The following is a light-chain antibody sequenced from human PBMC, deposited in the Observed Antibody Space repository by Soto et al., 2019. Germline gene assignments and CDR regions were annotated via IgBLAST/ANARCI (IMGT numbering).Light chain of an antibody. CDR2: GAS. V-gene: IGKV3-11*01. Sequence: ILTQSPATLSLSPGEIATLSCRASQSVERSLAWNQEKPGQAPRLLIYGASHRATGIPAKFSGSGSGTDFTVNIVSVEADDFVVYYCHHYKNGSAITFGQPTRPDIK. CDR3: HHYKNGSAIT. J-gene: IGKJ5*01. CDR1: QSVERS.